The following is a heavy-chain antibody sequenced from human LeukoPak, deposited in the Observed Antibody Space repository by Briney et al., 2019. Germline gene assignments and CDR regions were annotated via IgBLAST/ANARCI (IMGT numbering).Heavy chain of an antibody. V-gene: IGHV3-11*06. CDR1: GFTFSDYY. CDR2: ISSSSSYT. D-gene: IGHD4-17*01. J-gene: IGHJ3*02. CDR3: ARDPMTTVTPDT. Sequence: GGSLRLSCAASGFTFSDYYMSWIRQAPGKGLEWVSYISSSSSYTNYADSVKGRFTISRDNAKNSLYLQMNSLRAEDTAVYYCARDPMTTVTPDTWGQGTMVTVSS.